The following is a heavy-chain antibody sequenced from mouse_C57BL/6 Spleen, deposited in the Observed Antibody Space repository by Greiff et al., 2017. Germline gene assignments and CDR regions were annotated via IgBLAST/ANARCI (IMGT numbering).Heavy chain of an antibody. J-gene: IGHJ2*01. V-gene: IGHV1-75*01. Sequence: VQLQQSGPELVKPGASVKISCKASGYTFTDYYINWVKQRPGQGLEWIGCIFPGSGSTYYNEKFKGKATLTVEKSSSTAYMLRSSLTSEDSAVYYCARGYYCNLYFDYWGQGTTLTVSS. CDR2: IFPGSGST. CDR3: ARGYYCNLYFDY. CDR1: GYTFTDYY. D-gene: IGHD2-1*01.